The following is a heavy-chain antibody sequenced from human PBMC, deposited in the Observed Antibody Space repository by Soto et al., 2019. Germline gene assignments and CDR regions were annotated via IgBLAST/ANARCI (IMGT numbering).Heavy chain of an antibody. CDR1: GFTFRTYA. D-gene: IGHD3-10*02. J-gene: IGHJ4*02. CDR2: IFGSGGGI. Sequence: EVQLLESGGGLVQPGGSLRLSCAASGFTFRTYAMSWVRQAPGEGLEWVSGIFGSGGGISYADSVKGRFSISRDNSNNMLYLQMHSLRAEDTAVYYCAKDRQPDVRWPFDHWGQGTLVTVSS. CDR3: AKDRQPDVRWPFDH. V-gene: IGHV3-23*01.